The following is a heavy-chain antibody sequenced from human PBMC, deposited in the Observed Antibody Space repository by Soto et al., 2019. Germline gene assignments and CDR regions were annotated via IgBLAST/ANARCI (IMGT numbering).Heavy chain of an antibody. Sequence: SGPTLVNPTQTLTLTCTFSGFSLSTSGVGVGLIRQPPGNALEWLALIYWDDDKRYSPXXXXXXTXTXDXXXXQVXLTMTNMDPVDTATYYCAHAAAAGTLMWFDPWGQ. CDR2: IYWDDDK. D-gene: IGHD6-13*01. V-gene: IGHV2-5*02. J-gene: IGHJ5*02. CDR3: AHAAAAGTLMWFDP. CDR1: GFSLSTSGVG.